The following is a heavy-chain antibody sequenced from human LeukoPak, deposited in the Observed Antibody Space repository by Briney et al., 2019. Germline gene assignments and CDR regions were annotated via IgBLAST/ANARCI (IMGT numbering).Heavy chain of an antibody. CDR3: ARDLCSTTSCLDY. J-gene: IGHJ4*02. CDR1: GFTFSDFG. V-gene: IGHV3-33*01. Sequence: PGRSLRLSCAASGFTFSDFGMHWVRQAPGKGLEWVAVIWYDGTKKYYADSVKGQFTISRDESKNTLYLQMNSLRPEDTAVYYCARDLCSTTSCLDYWGQGTLVTVSS. D-gene: IGHD2-2*01. CDR2: IWYDGTKK.